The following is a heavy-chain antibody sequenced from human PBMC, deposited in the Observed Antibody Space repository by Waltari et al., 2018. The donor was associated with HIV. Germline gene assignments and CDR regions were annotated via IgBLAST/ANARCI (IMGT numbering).Heavy chain of an antibody. V-gene: IGHV4-59*01. J-gene: IGHJ4*02. CDR3: AIKVGGVHY. CDR2: IYYSGST. CDR1: GGSISSYY. Sequence: QVQLQESGPGLVKPSQTLSLPCPVSGGSISSYYWRWIRQPPGKGLEWIGYIYYSGSTNYNPSLKSRVTISVDTSKNQFSLKLGSVTAADTAVYYCAIKVGGVHYWGQGTLVTVSS. D-gene: IGHD3-16*01.